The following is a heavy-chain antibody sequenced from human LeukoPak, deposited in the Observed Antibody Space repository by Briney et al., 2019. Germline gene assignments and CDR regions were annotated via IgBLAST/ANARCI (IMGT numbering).Heavy chain of an antibody. CDR3: ASPIQLWPFYAFDI. CDR2: IYHSGST. J-gene: IGHJ3*02. V-gene: IGHV4-30-2*01. CDR1: GGSISSGGYY. D-gene: IGHD5-18*01. Sequence: SETLSLTCTVSGGSISSGGYYWSWIRQPPGKGLEWIGYIYHSGSTYYNPSLKSRVTISVDRSKNQFSLKLSSVTAADTAVYYCASPIQLWPFYAFDIWGQGTMVTVSS.